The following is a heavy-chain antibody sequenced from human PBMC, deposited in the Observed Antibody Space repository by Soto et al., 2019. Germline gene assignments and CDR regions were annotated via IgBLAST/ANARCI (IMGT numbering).Heavy chain of an antibody. Sequence: ASVKVSCKASGYTFTGYYMHWVRQAPGQGLEWMGWINPNSGGTNYAQKFQGWVTMTRDTSISTAYMELSRLRSDDTAVYYCARSVVVVAANAFDISGQGTMVTVSS. V-gene: IGHV1-2*04. J-gene: IGHJ3*02. CDR3: ARSVVVVAANAFDI. D-gene: IGHD2-15*01. CDR2: INPNSGGT. CDR1: GYTFTGYY.